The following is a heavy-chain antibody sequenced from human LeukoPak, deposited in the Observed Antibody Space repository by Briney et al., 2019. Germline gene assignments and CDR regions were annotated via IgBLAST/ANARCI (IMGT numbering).Heavy chain of an antibody. Sequence: ASVEVSCKASGYTFTGYYMHWVRQAPGQGLEWMGSINPNSGATNSAQKFQGRVTMTRDTSISTAYMELSRLTSDDTAVYYCARSRGTYSFDYWGQGALVTVSS. CDR2: INPNSGAT. CDR1: GYTFTGYY. D-gene: IGHD3-10*01. V-gene: IGHV1-2*02. CDR3: ARSRGTYSFDY. J-gene: IGHJ4*02.